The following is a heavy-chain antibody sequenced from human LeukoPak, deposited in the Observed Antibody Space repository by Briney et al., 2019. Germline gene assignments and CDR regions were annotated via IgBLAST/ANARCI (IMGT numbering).Heavy chain of an antibody. D-gene: IGHD3-16*01. V-gene: IGHV1-69*05. CDR1: GGTFSSYA. J-gene: IGHJ4*02. CDR2: IIPIFGTA. CDR3: ARDHEVLGLGY. Sequence: SVKVSCKASGGTFSSYAISGVRQAPGQGLEWMGGIIPIFGTANYAQKFQGRVTITTDESTSTAYMELSSLRSEDTAVYYCARDHEVLGLGYWGQGTLVTVSS.